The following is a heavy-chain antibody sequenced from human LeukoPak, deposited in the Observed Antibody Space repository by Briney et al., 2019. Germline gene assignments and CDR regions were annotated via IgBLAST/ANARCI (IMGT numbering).Heavy chain of an antibody. J-gene: IGHJ4*02. CDR1: GYTFSNYY. CDR3: ARAPSSYSSDWYYFDY. D-gene: IGHD6-13*01. V-gene: IGHV1-46*01. CDR2: INPSGGST. Sequence: ASVKVSCKASGYTFSNYYLHWVRQAPGQGLEWMGIINPSGGSTTYAQKFQGRVTMTRDTSTSTVYMELSSLRSEDTAVYYCARAPSSYSSDWYYFDYWGQETLVTVSS.